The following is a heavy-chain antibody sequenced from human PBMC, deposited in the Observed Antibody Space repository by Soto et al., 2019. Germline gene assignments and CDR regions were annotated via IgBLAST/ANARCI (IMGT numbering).Heavy chain of an antibody. V-gene: IGHV3-30*18. D-gene: IGHD2-15*01. J-gene: IGHJ4*02. Sequence: GGSLRLSCAASGFTFSSYGMHWVRQAPGKGLEWVAVISYDGSNKYYADSVKGRFTISRDNSKNTLYLQMNSLRAEDTAVYYCAKEGGSLTFDYWGQGTLVTVSS. CDR2: ISYDGSNK. CDR3: AKEGGSLTFDY. CDR1: GFTFSSYG.